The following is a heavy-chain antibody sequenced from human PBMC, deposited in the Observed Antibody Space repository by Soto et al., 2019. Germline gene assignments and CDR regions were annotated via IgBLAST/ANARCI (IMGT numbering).Heavy chain of an antibody. CDR2: IIPIFGTA. CDR3: ARVLRDYDFWSGYPDTYYYYGMDV. CDR1: GGTFSSYA. D-gene: IGHD3-3*01. J-gene: IGHJ6*02. V-gene: IGHV1-69*13. Sequence: SVKVSCKASGGTFSSYAISWVRQAPGQGLEWMGGIIPIFGTANYAQKFQGRVTITADESTSTAYMELSSLRSEDTAVYYCARVLRDYDFWSGYPDTYYYYGMDVWGQGTTVTVSS.